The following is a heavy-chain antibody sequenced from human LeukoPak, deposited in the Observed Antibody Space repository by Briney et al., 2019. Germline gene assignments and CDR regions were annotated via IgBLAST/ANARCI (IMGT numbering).Heavy chain of an antibody. D-gene: IGHD6-19*01. J-gene: IGHJ5*02. CDR1: GGSISSSSYY. CDR2: IYYSGST. CDR3: VRDQTSGWYGGWFDP. V-gene: IGHV4-39*07. Sequence: SETLSLTCTVSGGSISSSSYYWGWIRQPPGKGLEWIGSIYYSGSTYYNPSLKSRVTISLDTSKNQVSLNLTSVTAADTAVYSCVRDQTSGWYGGWFDPLGQGTLVTVSS.